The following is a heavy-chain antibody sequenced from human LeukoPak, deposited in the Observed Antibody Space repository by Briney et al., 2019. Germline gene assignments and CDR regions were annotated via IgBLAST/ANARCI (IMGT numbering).Heavy chain of an antibody. V-gene: IGHV4-4*07. J-gene: IGHJ6*03. Sequence: SETLSLTCTVSGGSISSYYWSWIRQPAGKGLEWIGRIYTSGSTNYNPSLKSRVTMSVDTSKNQFSLKLSSVTAADTAVYYCARDADYHYDFWSGSAYYYYMDVWGKGTTVTVSS. CDR2: IYTSGST. D-gene: IGHD3-3*01. CDR1: GGSISSYY. CDR3: ARDADYHYDFWSGSAYYYYMDV.